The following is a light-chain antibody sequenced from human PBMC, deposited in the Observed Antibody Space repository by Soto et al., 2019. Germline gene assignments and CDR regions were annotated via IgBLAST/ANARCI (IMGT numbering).Light chain of an antibody. J-gene: IGKJ1*01. CDR3: QQRRKT. CDR2: NAS. Sequence: IVFTQSPATLSLSPGQRATLSSRASQSVSSYLAWYQQKPGQAPRLLIYNASNRATGISARFSGSGSGTDFTLTISSLEPEDFAVYYCQQRRKTFGQGTKVDIK. V-gene: IGKV3-11*01. CDR1: QSVSSY.